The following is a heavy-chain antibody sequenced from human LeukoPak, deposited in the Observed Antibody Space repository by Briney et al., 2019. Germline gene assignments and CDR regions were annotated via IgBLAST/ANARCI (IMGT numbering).Heavy chain of an antibody. Sequence: PSETLSLTCAVSGGSISSSNWWSWVRQPPGKGLEWIGEIYHSGSTNYNPSLKSRVTISVDTSKNQFSLKLSSVTAADTAVYYCARARGIAAARGAFDIWGQGTMVTVSS. J-gene: IGHJ3*02. V-gene: IGHV4-4*02. CDR2: IYHSGST. CDR1: GGSISSSNW. D-gene: IGHD6-13*01. CDR3: ARARGIAAARGAFDI.